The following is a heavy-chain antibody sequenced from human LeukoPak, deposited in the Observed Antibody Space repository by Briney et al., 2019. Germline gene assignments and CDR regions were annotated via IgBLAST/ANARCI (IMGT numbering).Heavy chain of an antibody. D-gene: IGHD4-23*01. CDR2: ISAYNGNT. Sequence: GASVKVSCKASGYTFTSYGISWVRQAPGQGLEWMGWISAYNGNTNYAQKLQGRVTMTTDTSTSTAYMEVRSLRSDDTAVYYCAREAVVDYYYYMDVWGKGTTVTLSS. V-gene: IGHV1-18*01. CDR1: GYTFTSYG. J-gene: IGHJ6*03. CDR3: AREAVVDYYYYMDV.